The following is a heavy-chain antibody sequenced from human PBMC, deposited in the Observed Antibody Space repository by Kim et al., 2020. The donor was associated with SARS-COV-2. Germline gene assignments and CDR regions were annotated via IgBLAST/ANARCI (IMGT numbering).Heavy chain of an antibody. V-gene: IGHV4-39*01. CDR2: IYYSGST. CDR3: ARWARGYSSRCYFDY. J-gene: IGHJ4*02. CDR1: GGSISSSSYY. Sequence: SETLSLTCTVSGGSISSSSYYWGWIRQPPGKGLEWIGSIYYSGSTYYNPSLKSRVTISVDTSKNQFSLKLSSVTAADTAVYYCARWARGYSSRCYFDYWGQGTLVTVSS. D-gene: IGHD5-18*01.